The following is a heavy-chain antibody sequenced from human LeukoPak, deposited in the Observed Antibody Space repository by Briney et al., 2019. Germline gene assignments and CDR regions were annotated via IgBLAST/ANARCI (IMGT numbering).Heavy chain of an antibody. J-gene: IGHJ4*02. CDR2: VDPEDGET. Sequence: ASVKVSCKASGYTFTDYYMHWVQQAPGKGLEWMGRVDPEDGETIYAEKFQGRVTLSRDTSATTAYMELSDLTSEDTAVYYCARTYYSASGSYPHWGQGTLVTVSS. CDR3: ARTYYSASGSYPH. CDR1: GYTFTDYY. D-gene: IGHD3-10*01. V-gene: IGHV1-69-2*01.